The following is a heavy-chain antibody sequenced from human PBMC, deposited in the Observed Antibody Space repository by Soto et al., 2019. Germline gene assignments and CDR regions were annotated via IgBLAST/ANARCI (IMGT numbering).Heavy chain of an antibody. CDR3: ATEGYSYGYVVY. CDR1: GGSISSSNW. J-gene: IGHJ4*02. Sequence: QVQLQESGPGLVKPSGTLSLTCAVSGGSISSSNWWSWVRQPPGKGLEWIGQIYHSGSTHYNPSLNSRVTISVDKSKNQFSLKVSSVTAADTAVYYCATEGYSYGYVVYWGQGSLVTVSS. CDR2: IYHSGST. V-gene: IGHV4-4*02. D-gene: IGHD5-18*01.